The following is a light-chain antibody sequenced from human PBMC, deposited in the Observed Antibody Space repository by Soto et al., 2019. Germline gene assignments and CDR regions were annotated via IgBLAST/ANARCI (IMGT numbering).Light chain of an antibody. CDR1: DIGAKS. V-gene: IGLV3-21*04. CDR3: QVWDSSSVHWV. Sequence: SYELTQPPSVSVAPGETATITCGGNDIGAKSVHWYRQKPGQAPVLVIYYDSDRPSGIPERLSGSKSGNTATLTISRVEVGDEADYYCQVWDSSSVHWVFGGGTKLTVL. CDR2: YDS. J-gene: IGLJ3*02.